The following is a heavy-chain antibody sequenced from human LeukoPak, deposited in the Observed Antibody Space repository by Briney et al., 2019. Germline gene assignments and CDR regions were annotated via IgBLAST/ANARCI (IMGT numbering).Heavy chain of an antibody. Sequence: ASVKVSCKASGYTFTSYAMHWVRQAPGQRLEWMGWINAGNGNTKYSQKFQGRVTIARDTSASTAYMELSSLRSEDTAVYYCARMRGRLAFDYWGQGTPVTVSS. CDR3: ARMRGRLAFDY. D-gene: IGHD3-10*01. CDR1: GYTFTSYA. J-gene: IGHJ4*02. V-gene: IGHV1-3*01. CDR2: INAGNGNT.